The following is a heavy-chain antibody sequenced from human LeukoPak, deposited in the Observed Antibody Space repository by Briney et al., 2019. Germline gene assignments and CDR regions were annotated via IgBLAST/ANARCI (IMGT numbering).Heavy chain of an antibody. CDR3: ARVGEKAFHLWPEIDY. CDR2: IYSGGST. CDR1: GFTVSSNY. J-gene: IGHJ4*02. D-gene: IGHD5-24*01. V-gene: IGHV3-53*01. Sequence: LTGGSLRLSCAASGFTVSSNYMSWVRQAPGKGLEWVSVIYSGGSTYYADSVKGRFTISRDNSKNTLYLQMNSLRAEDTAVYYCARVGEKAFHLWPEIDYWGQGTLVTVS.